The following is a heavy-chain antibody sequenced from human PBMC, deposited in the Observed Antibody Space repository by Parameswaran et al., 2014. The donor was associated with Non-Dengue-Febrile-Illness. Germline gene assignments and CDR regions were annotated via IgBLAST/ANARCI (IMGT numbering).Heavy chain of an antibody. J-gene: IGHJ4*02. CDR3: ARQASGSYEKYYFDY. Sequence: VRQAPGKGLEWIGYIYYSGSTNYNPSLKSRVTISVDTSKNQFSLKLSSVTAADTAVYYCARQASGSYEKYYFDYWGQGTLVTVSS. V-gene: IGHV4-59*08. CDR2: IYYSGST. D-gene: IGHD1-26*01.